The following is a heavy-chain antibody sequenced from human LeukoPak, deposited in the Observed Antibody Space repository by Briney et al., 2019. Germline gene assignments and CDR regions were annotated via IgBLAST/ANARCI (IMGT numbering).Heavy chain of an antibody. CDR3: ASHYYDSSGYYVGFDY. Sequence: SVKVSCKASGGTFSSYAISWVRQAPGQGLEWMGGIIPIFGTANYAQKFQGRVTITAYESTSTAYMELSSLRSEDTAVYYCASHYYDSSGYYVGFDYWGQETLVTVSS. V-gene: IGHV1-69*01. D-gene: IGHD3-22*01. CDR2: IIPIFGTA. CDR1: GGTFSSYA. J-gene: IGHJ4*02.